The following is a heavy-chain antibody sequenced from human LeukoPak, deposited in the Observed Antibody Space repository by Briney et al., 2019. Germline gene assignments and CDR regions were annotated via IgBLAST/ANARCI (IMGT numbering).Heavy chain of an antibody. CDR3: AREYTLYISGWFIDY. V-gene: IGHV4-39*02. CDR2: IDYGGGT. Sequence: SETLSLTCTVSGDSNTNSLYYWGWVRQPPGKGLEWIGTIDYGGGTYYNPSLKSRATISIDTSKNQFSLTLSPVTAADTAVYYCAREYTLYISGWFIDYWGQGTVVTVSS. D-gene: IGHD6-19*01. CDR1: GDSNTNSLYY. J-gene: IGHJ4*02.